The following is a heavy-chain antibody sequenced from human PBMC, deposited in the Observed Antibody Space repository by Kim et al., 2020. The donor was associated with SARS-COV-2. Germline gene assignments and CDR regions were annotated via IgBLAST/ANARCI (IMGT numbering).Heavy chain of an antibody. J-gene: IGHJ6*02. CDR2: IYYSGST. D-gene: IGHD3-10*01. CDR1: GGSISSYY. Sequence: SETLSLTCTVSGGSISSYYWSWIRQPPGKGLEWIGYIYYSGSTHYNPSLKSRVTISVDTSKNQFSLKLSSVTAADTAVYYCARATGGYYYYYYGMDVWGQGTTVTVSS. CDR3: ARATGGYYYYYYGMDV. V-gene: IGHV4-59*01.